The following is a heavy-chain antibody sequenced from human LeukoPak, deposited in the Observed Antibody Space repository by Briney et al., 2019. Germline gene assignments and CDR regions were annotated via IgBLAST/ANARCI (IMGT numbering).Heavy chain of an antibody. J-gene: IGHJ4*02. Sequence: EASVKVSCKASGGTFSSYAISWVRQAPGQGLEWMGGIIPIFGTANHAQKFQGRVTITTDESTSTAYMELSSLRSEDTAVYYCARGSGSYTFDYWGQGTLVTVSS. V-gene: IGHV1-69*05. CDR3: ARGSGSYTFDY. CDR2: IIPIFGTA. D-gene: IGHD1-26*01. CDR1: GGTFSSYA.